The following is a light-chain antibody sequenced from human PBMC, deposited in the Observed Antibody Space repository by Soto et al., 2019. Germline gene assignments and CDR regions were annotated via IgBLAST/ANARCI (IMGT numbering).Light chain of an antibody. CDR2: GAS. J-gene: IGKJ5*01. V-gene: IGKV3-15*01. CDR3: QQYNNWPSIT. Sequence: TVLTQSPGTLSLSPGERATLSCRASQSVSSSYLAWYQQKPGQAPRLLIYGASTRATGIPARFSGSGSGTEFTLTISSLQSEDFAVYYCQQYNNWPSITFGQGTRLEIK. CDR1: QSVSSSY.